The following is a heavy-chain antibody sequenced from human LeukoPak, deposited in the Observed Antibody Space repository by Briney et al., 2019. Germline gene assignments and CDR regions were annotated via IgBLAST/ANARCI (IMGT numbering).Heavy chain of an antibody. D-gene: IGHD2-15*01. V-gene: IGHV1-18*04. Sequence: ASVKVSCKASGYTFTSYGISWVGQAPGQGLEWMGWISAYNGNTNYAQKLQGRVTMTTDTSTSTAYMELRSLRSDDTAVYYCARSAIYCSGGSCHLQHWGQGTLVTVSS. CDR2: ISAYNGNT. J-gene: IGHJ1*01. CDR3: ARSAIYCSGGSCHLQH. CDR1: GYTFTSYG.